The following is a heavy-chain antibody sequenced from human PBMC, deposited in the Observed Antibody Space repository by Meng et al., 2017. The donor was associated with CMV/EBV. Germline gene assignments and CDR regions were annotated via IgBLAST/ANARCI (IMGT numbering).Heavy chain of an antibody. D-gene: IGHD6-13*01. J-gene: IGHJ4*02. V-gene: IGHV3-73*01. CDR3: RAEAAAGTDTDY. Sequence: GGSLRLSCAASGFTFSGAGMHWVRQAPGKGLEWVSRISSKANSYSTAYAASVKGRFTITRDESTYPAFMQMNSLKTDDTAVYYCRAEAAAGTDTDYWGQGTLVTVSS. CDR1: GFTFSGAG. CDR2: ISSKANSYST.